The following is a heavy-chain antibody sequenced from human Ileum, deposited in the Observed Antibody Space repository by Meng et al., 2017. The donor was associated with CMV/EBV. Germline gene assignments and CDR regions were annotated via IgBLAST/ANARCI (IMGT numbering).Heavy chain of an antibody. CDR3: AAGTGKTDFDY. CDR2: IKSKSDGETV. D-gene: IGHD1-1*01. V-gene: IGHV3-15*01. Sequence: SCAASGFSFSDAWMSWVRQAPGKGLEWVGLIKSKSDGETVDYAAPVKGRFTISREDSKNTLYLQMSSLQTEDTAIYYCAAGTGKTDFDYWGQGTLVTVSS. CDR1: GFSFSDAW. J-gene: IGHJ4*02.